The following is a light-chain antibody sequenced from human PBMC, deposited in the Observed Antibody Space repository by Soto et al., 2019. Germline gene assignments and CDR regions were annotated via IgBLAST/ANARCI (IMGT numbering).Light chain of an antibody. CDR3: QQSYGVPYT. V-gene: IGKV1-39*01. Sequence: DIQMTQSPSSLSASVGDRVTITCRAGQNISTYLNWYQQKPGKAPILLVSAASSLQSGVPSRFSGSGSGTDFTLTISSLQPEDFATYYCQQSYGVPYTFGQGTNLGI. CDR2: AAS. J-gene: IGKJ2*01. CDR1: QNISTY.